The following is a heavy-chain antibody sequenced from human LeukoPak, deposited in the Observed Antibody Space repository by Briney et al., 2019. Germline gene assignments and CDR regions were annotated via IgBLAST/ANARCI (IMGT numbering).Heavy chain of an antibody. CDR1: GFTFSSYW. V-gene: IGHV3-74*01. Sequence: GGSRILSCAASGFTFSSYWMHWVRQAPGKGLGWVSRINGDGSDTAYADSVKGRFTISRDNAKNTVYLQMNSLRVEDTAVYYCARDLGGPDYWGQGARDTVSS. CDR3: ARDLGGPDY. D-gene: IGHD3-16*01. J-gene: IGHJ4*02. CDR2: INGDGSDT.